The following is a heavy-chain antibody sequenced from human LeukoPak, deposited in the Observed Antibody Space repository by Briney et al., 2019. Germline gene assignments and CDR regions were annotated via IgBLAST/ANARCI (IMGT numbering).Heavy chain of an antibody. D-gene: IGHD3-22*01. CDR3: ATAIYYDSSGYYPLDY. V-gene: IGHV4-34*01. CDR1: GGSFSGYY. Sequence: SETLSLTCAVYGGSFSGYYWSWIRQPPGKGLEWIGEINHSGSTNYNPSLKSRVTISVDTSKNQFSLKLSSVTAADTAVYCCATAIYYDSSGYYPLDYWGQGTLVTVSS. J-gene: IGHJ4*02. CDR2: INHSGST.